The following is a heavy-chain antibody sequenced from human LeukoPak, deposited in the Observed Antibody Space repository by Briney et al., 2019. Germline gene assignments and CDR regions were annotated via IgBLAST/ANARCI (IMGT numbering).Heavy chain of an antibody. CDR3: ARDDRPSGHDFDY. Sequence: QSGRSLRISCTASGFTFRDYNINWFRQAPGRGLEWVGFIRSEAVGGTTEYAASVKGRFTISRDDSKNVAYLQINNLRAEDTALYYCARDDRPSGHDFDYWGQGTLVTVSS. CDR1: GFTFRDYN. CDR2: IRSEAVGGTT. D-gene: IGHD6-6*01. V-gene: IGHV3-49*03. J-gene: IGHJ4*02.